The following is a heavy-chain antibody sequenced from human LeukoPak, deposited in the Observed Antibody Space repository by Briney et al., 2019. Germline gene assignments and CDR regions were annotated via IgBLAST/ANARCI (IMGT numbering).Heavy chain of an antibody. CDR3: ARDREDTAMVTIFGY. CDR2: INHSGST. J-gene: IGHJ4*02. V-gene: IGHV4-34*01. Sequence: PSETLSLTCAVYGGSFSGYYWSWIRQPPGKGLEWIGEINHSGSTNYNPSLKSRVTISVDTSKNQFSLKLSSVTAADTAVYYCARDREDTAMVTIFGYWGQGTLVTVSS. CDR1: GGSFSGYY. D-gene: IGHD5-18*01.